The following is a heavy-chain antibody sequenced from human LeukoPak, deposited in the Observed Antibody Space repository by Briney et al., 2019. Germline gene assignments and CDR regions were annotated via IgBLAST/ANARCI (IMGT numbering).Heavy chain of an antibody. J-gene: IGHJ6*02. CDR1: GGSISSYY. Sequence: PSETLSLTCTVSGGSISSYYWSWIRQPPGKGLEWIGYIYYSGNTMYNPSLKSRVTISVDTSKIQFSLKLSSVTAADTAVYYCAGEAGDYGMDVWGQGTTVTVSS. D-gene: IGHD6-19*01. CDR2: IYYSGNT. V-gene: IGHV4-59*01. CDR3: AGEAGDYGMDV.